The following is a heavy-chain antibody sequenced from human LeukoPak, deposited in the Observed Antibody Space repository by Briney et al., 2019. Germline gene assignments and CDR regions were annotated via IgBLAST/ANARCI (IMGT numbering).Heavy chain of an antibody. CDR3: ARDSPRLSY. V-gene: IGHV3-48*01. CDR1: GFIFSSYS. J-gene: IGHJ4*02. CDR2: INSGSTTI. Sequence: PGGSLRLSCEASGFIFSSYSMKWVRQAPGKGLEWISKINSGSTTIYYKDSVRGRFTISRDNAKTSLSLQMNSLRVEDTAVYYCARDSPRLSYWGQGTLVTVSS.